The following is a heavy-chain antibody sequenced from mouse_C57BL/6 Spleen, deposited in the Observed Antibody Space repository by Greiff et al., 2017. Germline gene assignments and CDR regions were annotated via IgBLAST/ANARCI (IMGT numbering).Heavy chain of an antibody. CDR3: ARWGTTVPSARDY. D-gene: IGHD1-1*01. V-gene: IGHV1-85*01. Sequence: VQLQQSGPELVKPGASVKLSCKASGYTFTSYDINWVKQRPGQGLEWIGWIYPRDGSTKYNEKFKGKDTLTVVTSSSTAYMELHNLTSEDSAVYFCARWGTTVPSARDYWGQGTSVTVSS. CDR2: IYPRDGST. J-gene: IGHJ4*01. CDR1: GYTFTSYD.